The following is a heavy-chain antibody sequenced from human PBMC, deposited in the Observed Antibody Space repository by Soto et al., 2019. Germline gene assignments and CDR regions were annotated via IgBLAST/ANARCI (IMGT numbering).Heavy chain of an antibody. D-gene: IGHD3-10*01. CDR2: ISYDGSNK. CDR1: GFTFSSYG. V-gene: IGHV3-30*18. Sequence: QVQLVESGGGVVQPGRSLRLSCAASGFTFSSYGMHWVRQAPDKGLEWVAVISYDGSNKYYADSVKGRFTISRDNSKNMLYLQMNSLRAEDTAVYYCAKDRGSGSYYRFTRGMDVWGQGTTVTVSS. CDR3: AKDRGSGSYYRFTRGMDV. J-gene: IGHJ6*02.